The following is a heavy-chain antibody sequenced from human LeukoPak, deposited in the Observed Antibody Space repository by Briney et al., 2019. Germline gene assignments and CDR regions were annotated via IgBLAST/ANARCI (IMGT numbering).Heavy chain of an antibody. CDR3: ATMQWLEGVDWFDP. V-gene: IGHV3-30*02. D-gene: IGHD6-19*01. Sequence: QPGGSLRLSCAASGFTFSSYGMHWVRQAPGKGLEWVAFIRYDENNKFYADSVKGRFTISRDNSKNILFLQMNSLRAEDTAVYYCATMQWLEGVDWFDPWGQGTLVTVSS. CDR1: GFTFSSYG. J-gene: IGHJ5*02. CDR2: IRYDENNK.